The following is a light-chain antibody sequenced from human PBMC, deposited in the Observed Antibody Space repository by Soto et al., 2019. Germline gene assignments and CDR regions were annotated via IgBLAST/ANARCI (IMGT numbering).Light chain of an antibody. J-gene: IGKJ1*01. CDR1: QSISSY. Sequence: DIQMTQSPSSLSASVGDRVIITCRSSQSISSYLNWYLQKPGKAPKLLIYAASTLQSGVPSRFRGSGAGTDFTLTISSLQPEDFATYHCQQSFSTPKWTFGQGTRVEFK. CDR3: QQSFSTPKWT. CDR2: AAS. V-gene: IGKV1-39*01.